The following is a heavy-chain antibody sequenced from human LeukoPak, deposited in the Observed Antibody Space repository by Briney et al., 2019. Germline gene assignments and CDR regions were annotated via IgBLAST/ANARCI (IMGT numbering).Heavy chain of an antibody. V-gene: IGHV1-8*02. CDR1: GGTFSSYA. J-gene: IGHJ6*02. CDR2: MNPNSGNT. CDR3: ARADTAGSPGVYYYYYYGMDV. D-gene: IGHD5-18*01. Sequence: ASVKVSCKASGGTFSSYAISWVRQAPGQGLEWMGWMNPNSGNTGYAQKFQGRVTMARNTSISTAYMELSSLRSEDTAVYYCARADTAGSPGVYYYYYYGMDVWGQGTTVTVSS.